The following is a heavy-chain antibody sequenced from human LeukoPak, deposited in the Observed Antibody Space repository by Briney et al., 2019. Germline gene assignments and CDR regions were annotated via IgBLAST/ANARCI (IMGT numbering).Heavy chain of an antibody. CDR3: ASGDYYDTFDY. V-gene: IGHV4-30-4*08. CDR2: IYYSGST. D-gene: IGHD3-22*01. Sequence: SETLSLTCTVSGGSISSGDYYWSWIRQPPGKGLEWIGYIYYSGSTYYNPSLKSRVTISVDTSKNQISLKLSSVTAADTAVYYCASGDYYDTFDYWGQGTLVTVSS. CDR1: GGSISSGDYY. J-gene: IGHJ4*02.